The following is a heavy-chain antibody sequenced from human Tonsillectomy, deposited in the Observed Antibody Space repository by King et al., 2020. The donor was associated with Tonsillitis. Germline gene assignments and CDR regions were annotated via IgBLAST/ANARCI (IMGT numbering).Heavy chain of an antibody. D-gene: IGHD6-19*01. Sequence: DVQLVESGGGLVQPGGSLRLSCAASVFTFSSFAMNWVRQAPGKGLEWVSTISGRGGSIYYADSVKGRFTISRDNSKNTLYLQMDSLRAEDTAVYYCAKGGSGWYGGLDYWGQGTLVTVSS. V-gene: IGHV3-23*04. CDR1: VFTFSSFA. J-gene: IGHJ4*02. CDR3: AKGGSGWYGGLDY. CDR2: ISGRGGSI.